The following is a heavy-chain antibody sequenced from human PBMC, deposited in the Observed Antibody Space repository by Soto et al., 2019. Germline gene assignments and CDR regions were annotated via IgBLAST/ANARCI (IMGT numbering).Heavy chain of an antibody. Sequence: EVQVVESGGGMVQPGGSMRLSCSFTFSMYSMNWVRQAPGKGLEWVASISSGGDYIKYADSVKGRFTISRDNAKNSVSLQMISLRVDDTAIYFITSDQIGIYYSWFDLLGQGTLVTVSS. D-gene: IGHD1-26*01. CDR3: TSDQIGIYYSWFDL. CDR2: ISSGGDYI. V-gene: IGHV3-21*01. CDR1: FTFSMYS. J-gene: IGHJ5*02.